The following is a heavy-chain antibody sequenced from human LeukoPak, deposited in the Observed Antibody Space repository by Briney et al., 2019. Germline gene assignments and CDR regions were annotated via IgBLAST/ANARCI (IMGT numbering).Heavy chain of an antibody. CDR2: IYTSGST. CDR3: ARVRGVAGTYAFDY. D-gene: IGHD6-19*01. Sequence: SETLSLTCTVSSGSISSYYWSWIRQPAGKGLEWIGRIYTSGSTNYNPSLKSRVTMSVDTSKNQFSLKLSSVTAADTAVYYCARVRGVAGTYAFDYWGQGTLATVSS. V-gene: IGHV4-4*07. J-gene: IGHJ4*02. CDR1: SGSISSYY.